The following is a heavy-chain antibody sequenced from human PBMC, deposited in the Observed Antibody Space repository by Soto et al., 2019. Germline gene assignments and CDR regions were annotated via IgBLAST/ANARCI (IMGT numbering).Heavy chain of an antibody. CDR2: IYSSGST. V-gene: IGHV4-59*01. Sequence: AETLSLTCNVSGDSFRGYYWSWIREPPGKGLEWIGYIYSSGSTNYNPSLNTRVTIPVDTSKNRISLKLRSVTAADTAIYYCPRVGKTSSNDAFDISRQGTKVTV. J-gene: IGHJ3*02. D-gene: IGHD6-13*01. CDR1: GDSFRGYY. CDR3: PRVGKTSSNDAFDI.